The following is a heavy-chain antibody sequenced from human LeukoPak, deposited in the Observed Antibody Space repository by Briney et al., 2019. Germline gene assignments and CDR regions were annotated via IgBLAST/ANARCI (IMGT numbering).Heavy chain of an antibody. J-gene: IGHJ4*02. V-gene: IGHV3-23*01. D-gene: IGHD5-12*01. CDR3: ALIVATMGNFDY. CDR2: ISGSGGST. CDR1: GFTFSSYA. Sequence: GGSLRLSCAASGFTFSSYAMSWVRQAPGKGPEWVSAISGSGGSTYYADSVKGWFTISRDNSKNTLYLQMNSLRAEDTAVYYCALIVATMGNFDYWGQGTLVTVSS.